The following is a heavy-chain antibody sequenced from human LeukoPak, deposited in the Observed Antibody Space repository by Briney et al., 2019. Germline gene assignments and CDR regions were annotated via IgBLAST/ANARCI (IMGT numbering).Heavy chain of an antibody. V-gene: IGHV1-18*01. J-gene: IGHJ5*02. D-gene: IGHD1-1*01. CDR1: GYTFTSYG. CDR2: ISAYNGNT. CDR3: ARARGTSPETNWFDP. Sequence: VASVKVSCKASGYTFTSYGISWVRQAPGQGLEWMGWISAYNGNTNYAQKLQGRVTMTTDTSTSTAYMELRSLRSDDTAVYYCARARGTSPETNWFDPWGQGTLVTVSS.